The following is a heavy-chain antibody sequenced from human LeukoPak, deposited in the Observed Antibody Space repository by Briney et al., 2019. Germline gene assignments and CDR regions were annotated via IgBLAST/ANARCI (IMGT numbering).Heavy chain of an antibody. V-gene: IGHV3-9*01. J-gene: IGHJ4*02. CDR2: ISWNSGSI. D-gene: IGHD3-10*01. CDR3: AKDYYYGSELDY. CDR1: GFTFSSYS. Sequence: GGSLRLSCAASGFTFSSYSMNWVRQAPGKGLEWVSGISWNSGSIGYADSVKGRFTISRDNAKNSLYLQMNSLRAEDTALYYCAKDYYYGSELDYWGQGTLVTVSS.